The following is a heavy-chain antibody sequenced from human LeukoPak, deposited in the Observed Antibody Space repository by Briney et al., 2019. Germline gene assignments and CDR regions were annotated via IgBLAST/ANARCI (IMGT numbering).Heavy chain of an antibody. Sequence: SETLSLTCTVSGGSISNYYWSWIRQPPGKGLEWIGYIYYSGGTNYNPSLMSRVTISVDTSKTQFSLKLSSVTAADTAAYYCARYRNEALFAFDIWGQGTMVTVSS. CDR3: ARYRNEALFAFDI. D-gene: IGHD1-14*01. J-gene: IGHJ3*02. CDR2: IYYSGGT. V-gene: IGHV4-59*01. CDR1: GGSISNYY.